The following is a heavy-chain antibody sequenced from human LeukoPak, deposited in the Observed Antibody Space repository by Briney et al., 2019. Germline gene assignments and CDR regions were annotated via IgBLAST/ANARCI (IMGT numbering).Heavy chain of an antibody. CDR1: GFSFSTYD. CDR3: AKATLGSCSGARCYPFDY. V-gene: IGHV3-23*01. Sequence: PGGSLRLSCDVSGFSFSTYDMNWLRQARGKGLEWVSPIIGSGGSTYFADSGSGRFTISRDNSKNTLYMQMNSLRADDTARYYCAKATLGSCSGARCYPFDYWGQGTLVNVSS. J-gene: IGHJ4*02. D-gene: IGHD2-15*01. CDR2: IIGSGGST.